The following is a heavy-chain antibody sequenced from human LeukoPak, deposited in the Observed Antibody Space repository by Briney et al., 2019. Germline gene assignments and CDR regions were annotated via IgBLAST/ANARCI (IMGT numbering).Heavy chain of an antibody. J-gene: IGHJ4*02. Sequence: GGSLRLSCVVSGFTFSTYTMNWVRQAPGKGLEWVSSISSGSRDIYYADSLKGRFTISRDNAKNSLYLQMNSLRAEDTAVYYCARSYVDTAMVPGYWGQGTLVTVSS. V-gene: IGHV3-21*01. CDR3: ARSYVDTAMVPGY. CDR2: ISSGSRDI. CDR1: GFTFSTYT. D-gene: IGHD5-18*01.